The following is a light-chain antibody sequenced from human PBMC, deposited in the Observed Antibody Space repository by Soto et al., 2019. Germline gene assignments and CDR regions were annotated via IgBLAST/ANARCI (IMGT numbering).Light chain of an antibody. V-gene: IGKV3-15*01. J-gene: IGKJ1*01. CDR2: GTS. CDR1: QGVSRK. Sequence: DIVMTQSPATLSVAPGERVTFSCRASQGVSRKLAWYQHKPGQAPRLLIFGTSTRATGIPARFSGSGSGTEFTLTISSLQPDDFATYYCQQYNSYSWTFGQGTKVDIK. CDR3: QQYNSYSWT.